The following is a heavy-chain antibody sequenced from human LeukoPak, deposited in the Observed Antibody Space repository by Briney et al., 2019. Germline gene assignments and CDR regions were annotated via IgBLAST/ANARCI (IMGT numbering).Heavy chain of an antibody. CDR1: GGTFSSYA. V-gene: IGHV1-69*04. CDR3: ARGPIAVAGMKNWFDP. D-gene: IGHD6-19*01. Sequence: ASVKVSCKASGGTFSSYAISWVRQAPGQGREWMGRIIPILGIANYAQKFQGRVTITADKSTSTAYMELSSLRSEDTAVYYCARGPIAVAGMKNWFDPWGQGTLVTVSS. J-gene: IGHJ5*02. CDR2: IIPILGIA.